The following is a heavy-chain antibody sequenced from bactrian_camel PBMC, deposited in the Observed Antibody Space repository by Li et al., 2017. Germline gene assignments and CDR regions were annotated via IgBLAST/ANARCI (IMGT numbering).Heavy chain of an antibody. CDR1: QWPYTSAC. CDR2: IYTRPGIT. D-gene: IGHD1*01. V-gene: IGHV3S1*01. Sequence: HVQLVESGGGSVQVGGSRNLSCVVSQWPYTSACVGWFRQSPGKEREKVAHIYTRPGITQYSDSVKGRFTISQDNANNTLYLQMDSLRPEDTAMYYCATGPWGYCSRTKWEGGMNNWGKGTQVTVS. J-gene: IGHJ7*01.